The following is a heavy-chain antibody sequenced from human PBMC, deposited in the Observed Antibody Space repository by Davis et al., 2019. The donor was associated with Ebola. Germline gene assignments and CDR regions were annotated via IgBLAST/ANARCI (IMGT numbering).Heavy chain of an antibody. Sequence: AASVKVSCKASGYTFTSYGISWVRQAPGQGLEWMGWISAYNGNTKYSQKFQGRVTITRDTSASTAYMELSSLRSEDTAVYYCARAQFPTTSDHWGQGTLATVSS. D-gene: IGHD1-1*01. CDR1: GYTFTSYG. CDR2: ISAYNGNT. CDR3: ARAQFPTTSDH. V-gene: IGHV1-18*04. J-gene: IGHJ4*02.